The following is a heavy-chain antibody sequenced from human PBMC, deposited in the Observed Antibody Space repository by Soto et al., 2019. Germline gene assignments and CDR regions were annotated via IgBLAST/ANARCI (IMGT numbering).Heavy chain of an antibody. Sequence: QVQLVESGGGVVQPGTSLRLSCAASGFSFSSYAMHWVRQAPGKGLEWVAALWYDGSNQNYAESVKGRFTISRDNSKLTVYVQMNSLKAEDTAVSYCARDINDCCSGYLYWGQGTLVTVSS. V-gene: IGHV3-33*01. CDR1: GFSFSSYA. CDR2: LWYDGSNQ. J-gene: IGHJ4*02. CDR3: ARDINDCCSGYLY. D-gene: IGHD3-3*01.